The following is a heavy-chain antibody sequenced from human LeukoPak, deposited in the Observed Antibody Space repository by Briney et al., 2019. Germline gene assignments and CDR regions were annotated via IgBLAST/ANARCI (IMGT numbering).Heavy chain of an antibody. CDR1: GFTFSYYG. D-gene: IGHD1-26*01. V-gene: IGHV3-30*02. CDR3: AKSHLPNAYSGTYYCDY. CDR2: IRYDESKK. Sequence: GGSLRLSCAASGFTFSYYGMHWGRQAPGMGLEWVAFIRYDESKKFYGDSVKGRFTISRDNSKNTLYLQMNSLRTEDTAVYYCAKSHLPNAYSGTYYCDYWGQGTLVTVSS. J-gene: IGHJ4*02.